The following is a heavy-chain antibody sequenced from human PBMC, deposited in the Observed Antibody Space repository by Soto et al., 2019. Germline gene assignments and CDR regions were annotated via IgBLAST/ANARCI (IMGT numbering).Heavy chain of an antibody. J-gene: IGHJ5*02. D-gene: IGHD6-13*01. V-gene: IGHV3-7*01. Sequence: GGSLRLSCAASGFTFSSYWMIWVRQAPGKGLEWVANIKQDGSEKYYVDSVKGRFTISRDNAKNSLYLQMNSLRAEDTAVYYCARDGSSSRSPEGWFDPWGKGTLVPVSS. CDR1: GFTFSSYW. CDR2: IKQDGSEK. CDR3: ARDGSSSRSPEGWFDP.